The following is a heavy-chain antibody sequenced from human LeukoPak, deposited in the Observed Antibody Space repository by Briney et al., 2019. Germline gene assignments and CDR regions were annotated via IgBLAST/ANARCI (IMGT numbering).Heavy chain of an antibody. CDR1: GFTVSGNY. V-gene: IGHV3-53*01. D-gene: IGHD4-23*01. Sequence: GGSLRLSCAVSGFTVSGNYMGWVRQAPGKGLEWVSLIYSGGTTYYADSVKGRFTISGDNSKNTLYLQMNSLRAEDTAVYYCARRAGGYSHPYDYWGQGILVTVSS. CDR3: ARRAGGYSHPYDY. CDR2: IYSGGTT. J-gene: IGHJ4*02.